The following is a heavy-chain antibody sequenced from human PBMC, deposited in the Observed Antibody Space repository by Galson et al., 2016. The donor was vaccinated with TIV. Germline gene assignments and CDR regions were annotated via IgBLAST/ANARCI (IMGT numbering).Heavy chain of an antibody. D-gene: IGHD2-21*01. CDR2: VYSGGSA. CDR1: GFIFNDNY. Sequence: SLRLSCAASGFIFNDNYMTWVRQAPGKGLEWVSVVYSGGSAYYADSVKGRFTISRDNSKNTLYLQMNSLRAEDTAVYYCARDRRFCGIECYYRYSYGMDVWGPGTTVTVSS. V-gene: IGHV3-66*02. CDR3: ARDRRFCGIECYYRYSYGMDV. J-gene: IGHJ6*02.